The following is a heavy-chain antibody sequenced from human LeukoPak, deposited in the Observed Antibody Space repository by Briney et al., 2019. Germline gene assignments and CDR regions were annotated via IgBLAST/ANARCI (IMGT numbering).Heavy chain of an antibody. Sequence: PGGSLRLSCAASGFTFSSYAMHWVRQAPGKGLEWVAVISYDGSNKYYADSVKGRLTISRDNSKNTLYLQMNSLRAEDTAVYYCARDPSGRFPVTPFDYWGQGTLVTVSS. CDR1: GFTFSSYA. D-gene: IGHD2-15*01. J-gene: IGHJ4*02. CDR3: ARDPSGRFPVTPFDY. CDR2: ISYDGSNK. V-gene: IGHV3-30-3*01.